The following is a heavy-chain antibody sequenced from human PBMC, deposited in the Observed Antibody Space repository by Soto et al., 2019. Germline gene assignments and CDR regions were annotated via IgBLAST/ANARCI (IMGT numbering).Heavy chain of an antibody. J-gene: IGHJ5*02. CDR1: GDSVSSNSAA. V-gene: IGHV6-1*01. CDR3: ARAPVTGTTFSSTNWFDP. Sequence: SQTLSLTCAISGDSVSSNSAAWNWIRQSPSRGLEWLGRTYYRSKWYNDYAVSVKSRITINPDTSKNQFSLQLNSVTPEDTAVYYCARAPVTGTTFSSTNWFDPWGQGTLVTVSA. D-gene: IGHD1-7*01. CDR2: TYYRSKWYN.